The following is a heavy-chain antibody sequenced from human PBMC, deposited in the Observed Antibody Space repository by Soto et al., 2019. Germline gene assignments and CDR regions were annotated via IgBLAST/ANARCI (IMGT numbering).Heavy chain of an antibody. V-gene: IGHV1-69*13. J-gene: IGHJ6*02. CDR3: ARDREATAMANYYYYGMDV. CDR1: GGTFSSYA. CDR2: IIPIFGTA. D-gene: IGHD5-18*01. Sequence: SVKVSCKASGGTFSSYAISWVRQAPGQGLEWMGGIIPIFGTANYAQKFQGRVTITADESTSTAYMELSSLRSEDTAVYYCARDREATAMANYYYYGMDVWGQGTTVTVS.